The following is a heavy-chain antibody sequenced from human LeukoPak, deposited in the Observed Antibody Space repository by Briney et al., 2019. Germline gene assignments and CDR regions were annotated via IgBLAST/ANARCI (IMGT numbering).Heavy chain of an antibody. J-gene: IGHJ4*02. D-gene: IGHD3-9*01. CDR1: DFNFITYA. CDR3: AKVREGYFDWLWDY. CDR2: ISGGGDVT. Sequence: PGGSLRLSCAASDFNFITYAMSWVRQAPGKGLEWVSTISGGGDVTYYADSVKGRFTISRDNSKNTLYLQMNSLRAEDTAVYYCAKVREGYFDWLWDYWGQGTLVTVSS. V-gene: IGHV3-23*01.